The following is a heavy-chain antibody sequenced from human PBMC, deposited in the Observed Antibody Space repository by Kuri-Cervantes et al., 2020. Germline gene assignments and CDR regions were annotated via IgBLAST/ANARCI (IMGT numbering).Heavy chain of an antibody. J-gene: IGHJ4*02. V-gene: IGHV3-20*04. CDR1: GFTFDDYG. CDR2: INWNGGST. CDR3: ARSPYGDTPDYFDY. D-gene: IGHD4-17*01. Sequence: GGSLRLSCAASGFTFDDYGMSWVRQAPGKGLEWVSGINWNGGSTGYADSVKGRFTISRDNAKNSLYLQMNSLRAEDTALYYCARSPYGDTPDYFDYWGQGTLVIVSS.